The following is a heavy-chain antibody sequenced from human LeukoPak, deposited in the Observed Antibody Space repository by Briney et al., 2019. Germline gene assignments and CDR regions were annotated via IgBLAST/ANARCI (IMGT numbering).Heavy chain of an antibody. CDR2: IYYSGST. CDR1: GGSISSGGYY. D-gene: IGHD1-26*01. V-gene: IGHV4-31*03. J-gene: IGHJ3*02. CDR3: GRGYSGSYGNTFDI. Sequence: SETLSLTCTVSGGSISSGGYYWSWIRQHPGKGLEWIGYIYYSGSTYYNPSLKSRVTISVDTSKNQFSLKLSSVTAADTAVYCCGRGYSGSYGNTFDIWGQGTMVTVSS.